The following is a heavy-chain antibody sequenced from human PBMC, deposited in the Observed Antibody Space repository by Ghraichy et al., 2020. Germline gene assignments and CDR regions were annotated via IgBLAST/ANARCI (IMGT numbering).Heavy chain of an antibody. J-gene: IGHJ4*02. D-gene: IGHD1-14*01. CDR2: IRSDSATK. Sequence: LSLTCAASGFSFSNFHMHWVRQTPGKGLEWISYIRSDSATKYFADFVRGRFTISRDNAKNLLYLEVDSLTDEDTAVYYCARDNRWAFDYWGQGTLVTVSS. CDR1: GFSFSNFH. CDR3: ARDNRWAFDY. V-gene: IGHV3-48*02.